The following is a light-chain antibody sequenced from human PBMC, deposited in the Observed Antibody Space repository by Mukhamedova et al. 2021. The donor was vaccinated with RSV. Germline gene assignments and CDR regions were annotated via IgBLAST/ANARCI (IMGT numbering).Light chain of an antibody. V-gene: IGLV7-46*01. Sequence: TSVHYPYWFQQKPGQAPRTLIYDTSNKHSWTPARFSGSLLGDKAALTLSGAQPEDEAEYSCMLCNGGVRHVEFGGGTKLTVL. CDR2: DTS. CDR1: TSVHY. CDR3: MLCNGGVRHVE. J-gene: IGLJ2*01.